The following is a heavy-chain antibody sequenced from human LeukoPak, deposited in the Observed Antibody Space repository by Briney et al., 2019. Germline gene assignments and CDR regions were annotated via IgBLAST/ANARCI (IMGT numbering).Heavy chain of an antibody. CDR3: ASTPDYYDSSGYSGY. Sequence: SQTLSLTCTVSGGSISSGDYYWSWIRQPPGKGLEWIGYIYYSGSTYYNPSLKSRVTISVDTSKNQLSLKLSSVTAADTTVYYCASTPDYYDSSGYSGYWGQGTLVTVSS. D-gene: IGHD3-22*01. CDR2: IYYSGST. CDR1: GGSISSGDYY. V-gene: IGHV4-30-4*08. J-gene: IGHJ4*02.